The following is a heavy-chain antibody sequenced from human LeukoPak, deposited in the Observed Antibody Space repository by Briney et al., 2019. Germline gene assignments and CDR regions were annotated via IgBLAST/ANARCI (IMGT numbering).Heavy chain of an antibody. CDR2: ITNTGGST. J-gene: IGHJ4*02. D-gene: IGHD1-20*01. CDR1: GIVFSSYA. V-gene: IGHV3-23*01. Sequence: GGSLRLSCAASGIVFSSYAMSWVRQAPGKGLELVSVITNTGGSTYYADSVKGRFTISRDNSKNILYLQMNSLRAEDTAVYYCALNWNLDCWGQGTLVIVPS. CDR3: ALNWNLDC.